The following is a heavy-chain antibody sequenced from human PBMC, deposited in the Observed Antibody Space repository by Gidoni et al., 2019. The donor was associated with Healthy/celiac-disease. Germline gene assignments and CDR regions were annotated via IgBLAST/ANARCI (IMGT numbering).Heavy chain of an antibody. CDR1: GFTVSSNY. V-gene: IGHV3-66*02. CDR3: ARRVAARALDY. Sequence: EVQLVESGGGLVQPGGSLRLSCADAGFTVSSNYMSWVRQAPGKGLELVSVIYSGVSTYYADSVKGRFIISRDNSKNTLYLQMNSLRAEDTAVYYCARRVAARALDYWGQGTLVTVSS. J-gene: IGHJ4*02. CDR2: IYSGVST. D-gene: IGHD6-6*01.